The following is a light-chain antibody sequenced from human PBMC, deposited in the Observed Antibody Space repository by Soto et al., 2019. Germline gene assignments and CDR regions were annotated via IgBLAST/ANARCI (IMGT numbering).Light chain of an antibody. Sequence: EIVLTQSPATLSLSPGERATLSCRASQCVSSYLAWYQQKPGQAPRLLIYDASNRATGIPARFSGSGSGTDFTLTISSLEPEDFAVYYCQQRSRFGQGTKVEIK. CDR2: DAS. CDR1: QCVSSY. CDR3: QQRSR. J-gene: IGKJ1*01. V-gene: IGKV3-11*01.